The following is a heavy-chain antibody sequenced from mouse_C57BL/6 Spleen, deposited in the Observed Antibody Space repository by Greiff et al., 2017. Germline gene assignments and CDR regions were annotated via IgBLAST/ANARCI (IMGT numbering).Heavy chain of an antibody. CDR3: ARLDWDDAY. J-gene: IGHJ3*01. V-gene: IGHV1-52*01. CDR1: GYTFTSYW. D-gene: IGHD4-1*01. Sequence: LQQPGAELVRPGSSVKLSCKASGYTFTSYWMHWVKQRPIQGLEWIGNIDPSDSETHYNQKFKDKATLTVDKSSSTAYMQLSSLTSEDSAVYYCARLDWDDAYWGQGTLVTVSA. CDR2: IDPSDSET.